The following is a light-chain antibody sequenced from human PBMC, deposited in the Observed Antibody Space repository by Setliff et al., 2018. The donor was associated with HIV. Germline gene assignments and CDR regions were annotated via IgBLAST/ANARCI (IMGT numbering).Light chain of an antibody. V-gene: IGLV2-23*02. CDR3: CSYAGSSTFPYV. J-gene: IGLJ1*01. CDR2: EVT. CDR1: SSDVGSYNL. Sequence: QSVLAQPASVSGSPGQSITISCTGTSSDVGSYNLVSWYQQHPGKAPKVMIYEVTKRPSGVSNRFSGSKSGNAASLTISGLQAEDEADYYRCSYAGSSTFPYVFGTGTKVTVL.